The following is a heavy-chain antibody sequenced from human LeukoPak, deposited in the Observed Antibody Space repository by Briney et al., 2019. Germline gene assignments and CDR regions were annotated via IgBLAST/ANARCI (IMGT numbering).Heavy chain of an antibody. CDR1: GGSISSSSYY. CDR2: IYYSGST. J-gene: IGHJ1*01. V-gene: IGHV4-39*01. CDR3: ARRLGGAEYFQH. Sequence: PSETLSLTCTVSGGSISSSSYYWGWIRQPPGKGLEWIGSIYYSGSTYYNPSLKSRVTISVDTSKYQFSLKLSSVTAADTAVYYCARRLGGAEYFQHWGQGTLVTVSS. D-gene: IGHD3-16*01.